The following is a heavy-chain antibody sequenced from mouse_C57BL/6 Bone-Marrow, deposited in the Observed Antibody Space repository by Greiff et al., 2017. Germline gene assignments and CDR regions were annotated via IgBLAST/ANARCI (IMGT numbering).Heavy chain of an antibody. CDR2: ISSGSSTI. CDR1: GFTFSDYG. J-gene: IGHJ4*01. Sequence: EVKLMESGGGLVKPGGSLKLSCAASGFTFSDYGMHWVRQAPEKGLEWVAYISSGSSTIYYADTVKGRFTISRDNAKNTLFLQMTSLRSEDTAMYYWALYYGRRRGNAMDYWGQGTSVTVSS. CDR3: ALYYGRRRGNAMDY. D-gene: IGHD2-1*01. V-gene: IGHV5-17*01.